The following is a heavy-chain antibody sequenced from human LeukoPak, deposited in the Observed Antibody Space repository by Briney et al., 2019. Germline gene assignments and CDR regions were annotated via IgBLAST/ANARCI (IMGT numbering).Heavy chain of an antibody. Sequence: PSETLSLTCAVYGGSFSGYYWSWIRQPPGKGLEWIGYIYYTGSTSYNPSLKSRVTISMDTSKNQFSLKLSSVTAADSAVYYCARSDYSGSGTYTEFDAFDIWGQGPMVTVSS. CDR1: GGSFSGYY. J-gene: IGHJ3*02. V-gene: IGHV4-59*01. CDR2: IYYTGST. D-gene: IGHD3-10*01. CDR3: ARSDYSGSGTYTEFDAFDI.